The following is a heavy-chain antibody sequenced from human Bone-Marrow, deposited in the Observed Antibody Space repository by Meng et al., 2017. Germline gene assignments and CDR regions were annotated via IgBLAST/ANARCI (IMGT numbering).Heavy chain of an antibody. Sequence: VQRQGLGPGMVKPSGPRSLTGGVSCASVSFGYWWTWVRQPPGKGLEWIGEFHHSGTTNYNPSLRSRVTISVDTSKNQFSLRLTSVTAADTAVYYCAASSGWYRIDSWGQGTLVTVSS. CDR3: AASSGWYRIDS. CDR2: FHHSGTT. J-gene: IGHJ4*02. CDR1: CASVSFGYW. V-gene: IGHV4-4*02. D-gene: IGHD6-19*01.